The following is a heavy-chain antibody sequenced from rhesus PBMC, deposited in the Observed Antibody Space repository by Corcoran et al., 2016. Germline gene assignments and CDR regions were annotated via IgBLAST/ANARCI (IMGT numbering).Heavy chain of an antibody. CDR3: ARDQGGYSYGYFDC. J-gene: IGHJ4*01. Sequence: QVQLQESGPGLVKPSETLSLTCAVSGDSVSSSNWWSWIRQPPGKGLVWIGYISGSSGSTYYNPSLKSRVTISTDTSKNQFSLKLSSVTAADTAVYYCARDQGGYSYGYFDCWGQGVLVTVSS. V-gene: IGHV4-65*01. CDR2: ISGSSGST. CDR1: GDSVSSSNW. D-gene: IGHD5-36*01.